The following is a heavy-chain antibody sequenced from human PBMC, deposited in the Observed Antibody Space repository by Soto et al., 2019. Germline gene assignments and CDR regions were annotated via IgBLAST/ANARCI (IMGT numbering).Heavy chain of an antibody. J-gene: IGHJ6*02. CDR2: IYPGDSDT. Sequence: PGESLKISCKGSGYSFTSYWIGWVRQMPGKGLEWMGIIYPGDSDTRYSPSFQGQVTISADKSISTAYLQWSSLKASDTAMYYCARSFPYYDILTGQGAYGMDVWGQGTTVTVSS. CDR1: GYSFTSYW. V-gene: IGHV5-51*01. CDR3: ARSFPYYDILTGQGAYGMDV. D-gene: IGHD3-9*01.